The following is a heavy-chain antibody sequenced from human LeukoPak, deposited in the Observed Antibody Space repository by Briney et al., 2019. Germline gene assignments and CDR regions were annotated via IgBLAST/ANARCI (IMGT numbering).Heavy chain of an antibody. D-gene: IGHD5-12*01. V-gene: IGHV4-39*01. CDR3: ARHVVNTWNFPGTINY. J-gene: IGHJ4*02. Sequence: SETLSLTCTVSGGSIGSSNYYWGWIRHPPGKGLEWIANIYYSGSTYYNPSLKSRVTISVDTSKNQFSLKLSSVTAADTAVNYCARHVVNTWNFPGTINYWGQGTLVTVSS. CDR1: GGSIGSSNYY. CDR2: IYYSGST.